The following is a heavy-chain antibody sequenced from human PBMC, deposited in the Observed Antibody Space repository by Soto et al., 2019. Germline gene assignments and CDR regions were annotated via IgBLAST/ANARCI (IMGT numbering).Heavy chain of an antibody. Sequence: PSETLSLTCTVSGGSISSANDYWTWIRQPPGKGLEWIGYIYYSGSTYYNPSLKSRVSMSVDTSKNQFSLNLSSVTAADTAVYYCARDGDHRRFDPWGQGALVTVSS. CDR3: ARDGDHRRFDP. CDR1: GGSISSANDY. D-gene: IGHD7-27*01. V-gene: IGHV4-30-4*01. J-gene: IGHJ5*02. CDR2: IYYSGST.